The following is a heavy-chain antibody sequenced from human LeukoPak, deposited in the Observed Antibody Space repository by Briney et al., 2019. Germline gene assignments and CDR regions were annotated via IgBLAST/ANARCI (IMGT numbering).Heavy chain of an antibody. D-gene: IGHD1-26*01. CDR3: ALLSGGSYRYYFDY. Sequence: GESLKISCKASGYSFSNYWIGWVRQMPGKGLEGMGIIYPGDSDTRYSPSFQGQVTISADKSISTAYLQWGSLKASDTAMYYCALLSGGSYRYYFDYWGQGTLVTVSS. CDR2: IYPGDSDT. CDR1: GYSFSNYW. V-gene: IGHV5-51*01. J-gene: IGHJ4*02.